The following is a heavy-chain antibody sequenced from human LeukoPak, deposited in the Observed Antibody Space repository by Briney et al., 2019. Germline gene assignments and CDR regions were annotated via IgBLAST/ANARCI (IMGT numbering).Heavy chain of an antibody. CDR2: IYYSGST. Sequence: SETLSLTCTVSGVSISSGGYYLSWIRQHAGKGLEWIGDIYYSGSTYYNPSLKSRVTISVDTSKNQFALKLSSVTAADTAVYYCASNSVAGKVLVFDYWGQGTLVTVSS. V-gene: IGHV4-31*03. CDR3: ASNSVAGKVLVFDY. CDR1: GVSISSGGYY. D-gene: IGHD6-19*01. J-gene: IGHJ4*02.